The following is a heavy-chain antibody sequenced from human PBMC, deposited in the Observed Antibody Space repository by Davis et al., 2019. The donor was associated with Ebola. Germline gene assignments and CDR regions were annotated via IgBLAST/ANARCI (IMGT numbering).Heavy chain of an antibody. CDR3: TRDRTYYDILTGYHPFDI. J-gene: IGHJ3*02. D-gene: IGHD3-9*01. Sequence: GGSLRLSCAAPGFRFSAHGMHWVRQAPGKGLEWVGFIRSKAYGGTTEYAASVKGRFTISRDDSKSIAYLQMNSLKTEDTAVYYCTRDRTYYDILTGYHPFDIWGQGTMVTVSS. V-gene: IGHV3-49*04. CDR1: GFRFSAHG. CDR2: IRSKAYGGTT.